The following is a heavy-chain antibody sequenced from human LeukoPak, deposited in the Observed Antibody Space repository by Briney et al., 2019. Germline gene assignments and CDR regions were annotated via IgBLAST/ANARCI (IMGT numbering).Heavy chain of an antibody. V-gene: IGHV1-69*13. Sequence: SVKVSCKASGGTFTSYAISWVRQAPGQGLEWMGGIIPIFGTANYAQKFQGRVTITADESTSTAYMELSSLRSEDTAVYYCARVLRYGSGSWGYWFDPWGQGTLVTVSS. CDR3: ARVLRYGSGSWGYWFDP. CDR1: GGTFTSYA. D-gene: IGHD3-10*01. J-gene: IGHJ5*02. CDR2: IIPIFGTA.